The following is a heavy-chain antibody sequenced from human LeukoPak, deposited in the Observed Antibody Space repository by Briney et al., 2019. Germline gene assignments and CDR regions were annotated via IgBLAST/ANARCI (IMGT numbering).Heavy chain of an antibody. CDR3: ARDQRMGGDDYYYYYGMDV. J-gene: IGHJ6*02. D-gene: IGHD2-21*02. Sequence: ASVKVSCTASGYTFTSYDLNWVRRATGQGLEWMGWMSPASGNTGYAQEFQGRVTMTRDTSVSTAYMELNSLRSEDTAVYYCARDQRMGGDDYYYYYGMDVWGQGTTVTVSS. CDR1: GYTFTSYD. V-gene: IGHV1-8*01. CDR2: MSPASGNT.